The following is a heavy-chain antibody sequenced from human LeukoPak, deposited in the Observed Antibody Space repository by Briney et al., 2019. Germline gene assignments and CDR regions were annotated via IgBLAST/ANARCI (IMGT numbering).Heavy chain of an antibody. D-gene: IGHD5-18*01. CDR2: ISSSSSYI. J-gene: IGHJ6*02. Sequence: GGSLRLSCAASGFTFSSYSMNWVRQAPGKGLEWVSSISSSSSYIYYADSVKGRFTISRDNAKNSLYLQMNSLRAEDTAMYYCARDSYGSSHYYYYGMDVWGQGTTVTVSS. CDR1: GFTFSSYS. CDR3: ARDSYGSSHYYYYGMDV. V-gene: IGHV3-21*01.